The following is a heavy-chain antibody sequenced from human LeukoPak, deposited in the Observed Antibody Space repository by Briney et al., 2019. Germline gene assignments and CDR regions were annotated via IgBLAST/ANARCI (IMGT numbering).Heavy chain of an antibody. J-gene: IGHJ4*02. V-gene: IGHV4-30-4*01. CDR2: IYYSGSN. D-gene: IGHD4-17*01. CDR3: ARTYGYGDFYFDY. Sequence: PSQTLSLTCTVSGGSISSGDYYWSWIRQPPGKGLEWMGYIYYSGSNYYNPSLRSRITVSVDTSKNQFSLKLSSVTAADTAVYYCARTYGYGDFYFDYWGQGTLVTVSS. CDR1: GGSISSGDYY.